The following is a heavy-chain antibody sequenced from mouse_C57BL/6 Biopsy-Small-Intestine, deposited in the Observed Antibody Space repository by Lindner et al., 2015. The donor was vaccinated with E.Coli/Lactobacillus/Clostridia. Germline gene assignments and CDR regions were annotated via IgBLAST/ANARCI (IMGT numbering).Heavy chain of an antibody. V-gene: IGHV1-62-2*01. D-gene: IGHD1-1*01. CDR2: FYPGSGSI. CDR1: GYTFTEYT. J-gene: IGHJ4*01. CDR3: ARWNYYGSSHYYAMDY. Sequence: VQLQESGAELVKPGASVKLSCKASGYTFTEYTIHWGKAGGLDRVLSGLGWFYPGSGSIKYNEKFKDKATLTADKSSSTVYMELSRLTSEDSAVYFCARWNYYGSSHYYAMDYWGQGTSVTVSS.